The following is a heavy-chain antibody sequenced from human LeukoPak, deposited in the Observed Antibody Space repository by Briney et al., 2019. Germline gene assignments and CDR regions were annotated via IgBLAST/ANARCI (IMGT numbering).Heavy chain of an antibody. Sequence: VGSLRLSCAASGLTLRNYGISSVRQAPGNRLEWVANIKQDGSEKYYVDSVEGRFTISRDNAKNSVFLQMNTLRAEDTAVYYCARDFWSGYLPPVDVWGKGTTVIVSS. CDR3: ARDFWSGYLPPVDV. D-gene: IGHD3-3*01. V-gene: IGHV3-7*01. CDR1: GLTLRNYG. J-gene: IGHJ6*04. CDR2: IKQDGSEK.